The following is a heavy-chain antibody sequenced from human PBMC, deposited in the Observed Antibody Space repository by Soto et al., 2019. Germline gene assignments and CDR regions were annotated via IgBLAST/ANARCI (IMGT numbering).Heavy chain of an antibody. CDR1: GFTFSTYS. D-gene: IGHD4-4*01. CDR3: AREGINNYNEYYFDS. Sequence: GGSLRLSCAASGFTFSTYSMNWVRQAPGKGLEWVSSISGSGNYTHYADFLRGRFTISRDNAKTSLYLQMNSLRAEDTAVYYCAREGINNYNEYYFDSWGQGTVVNVSS. V-gene: IGHV3-21*01. CDR2: ISGSGNYT. J-gene: IGHJ4*02.